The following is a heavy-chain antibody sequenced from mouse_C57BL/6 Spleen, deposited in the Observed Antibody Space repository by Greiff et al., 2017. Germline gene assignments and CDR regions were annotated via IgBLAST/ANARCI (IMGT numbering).Heavy chain of an antibody. CDR2: IYPGDGDT. Sequence: QVQLKQSGPELVKPGASVKISCKASGYAFSSSWMNWVKQRPGKGLEWIGRIYPGDGDTNYNGKFKGKATLTADKSSSTAYMQLSSLSSEDSAVYFCARCEFYAMDYWGQGTSVTVAS. V-gene: IGHV1-82*01. J-gene: IGHJ4*01. CDR1: GYAFSSSW. CDR3: ARCEFYAMDY.